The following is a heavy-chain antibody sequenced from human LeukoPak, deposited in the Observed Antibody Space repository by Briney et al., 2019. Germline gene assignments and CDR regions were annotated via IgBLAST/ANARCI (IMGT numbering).Heavy chain of an antibody. J-gene: IGHJ4*02. CDR2: FDPSGNT. CDR1: GGSISTYY. Sequence: SETLSLTCTISGGSISTYYWSSIRQPTGKRLERNGYFDPSGNTNYTPSPKSRVTISEDTSKNEFSLNLSSVTASDTAVYYCARHGSSASSGWYRLDYWGQGTLVTVSS. D-gene: IGHD6-19*01. V-gene: IGHV4-59*08. CDR3: ARHGSSASSGWYRLDY.